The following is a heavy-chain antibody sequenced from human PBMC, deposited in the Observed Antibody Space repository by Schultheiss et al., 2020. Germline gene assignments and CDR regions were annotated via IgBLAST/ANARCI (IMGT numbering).Heavy chain of an antibody. CDR1: GFTFSSYW. J-gene: IGHJ4*02. V-gene: IGHV3-7*03. CDR2: IKQDGSEK. Sequence: GESLKISCAASGFTFSSYWMSWVRQAPGKGLEWVANIKQDGSEKYYVDSVKGRFTISRDNSKNTLYLQMNSLRAEDTAVYYCAKERELLSADYFDYWGQGTLVTVSS. CDR3: AKERELLSADYFDY. D-gene: IGHD1-26*01.